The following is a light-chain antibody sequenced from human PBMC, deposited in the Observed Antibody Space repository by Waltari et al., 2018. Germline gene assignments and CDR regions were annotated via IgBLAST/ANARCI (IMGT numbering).Light chain of an antibody. V-gene: IGLV1-40*01. CDR2: DNN. Sequence: QSVLTQPPSVSGAPGQRVTLSCTGSSSNIGVYYVYWYQQLPGMAPKLLIYDNNKRHSGVSDRFSGSKSGTSASLTITGLQTEDEADFYCQSYDSSLSAYIFGAGTRLTVL. J-gene: IGLJ1*01. CDR1: SSNIGVYY. CDR3: QSYDSSLSAYI.